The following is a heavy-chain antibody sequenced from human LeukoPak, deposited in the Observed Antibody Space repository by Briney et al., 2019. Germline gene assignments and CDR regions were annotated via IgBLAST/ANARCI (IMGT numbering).Heavy chain of an antibody. CDR3: AKDGGFYGLDN. J-gene: IGHJ4*02. CDR2: ISGSGGRT. V-gene: IGHV3-23*01. CDR1: GFTFNSFG. Sequence: GGSLRLSCAASGFTFNSFGMTWVRQAPGKGLEWISGISGSGGRTHYADSVKGRFTISRDNSKNTFYLQMDSLRAEDTAFYFWAKDGGFYGLDNWGQGTLVTVSS. D-gene: IGHD3-10*01.